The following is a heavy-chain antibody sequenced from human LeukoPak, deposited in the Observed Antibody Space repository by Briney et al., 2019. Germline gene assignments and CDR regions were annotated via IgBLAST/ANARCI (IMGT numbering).Heavy chain of an antibody. CDR1: GFTFSSYA. D-gene: IGHD3-9*01. J-gene: IGHJ3*02. CDR2: ISYDGSNK. CDR3: ARGTYYDILTGYEGAFDI. Sequence: GGSLRLSCAASGFTFSSYAMHWVRQAPGKGLEWVAVISYDGSNKYYADSVKGRFTISRDNSKNTLYLQMNSLRAEDTAVYYCARGTYYDILTGYEGAFDIRGQGTMVTVSS. V-gene: IGHV3-30-3*01.